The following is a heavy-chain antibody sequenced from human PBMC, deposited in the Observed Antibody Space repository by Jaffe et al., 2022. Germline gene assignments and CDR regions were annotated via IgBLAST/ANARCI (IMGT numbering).Heavy chain of an antibody. D-gene: IGHD2-2*01. CDR2: IYHSGST. Sequence: QVQLQESGPGLVKPSETLSLTCAVSGYSISSGYYWGWIRQPPGKGLEWIGSIYHSGSTYYNPSLKSRVTISVDTSKNQFSLKLSSVTAADTAVYYCARSVGDIVVVPAAKGNRENWFDPWGQGTLVTVSS. V-gene: IGHV4-38-2*01. CDR3: ARSVGDIVVVPAAKGNRENWFDP. CDR1: GYSISSGYY. J-gene: IGHJ5*02.